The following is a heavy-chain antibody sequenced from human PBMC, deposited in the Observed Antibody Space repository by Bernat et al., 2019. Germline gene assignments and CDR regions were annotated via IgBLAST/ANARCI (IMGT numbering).Heavy chain of an antibody. J-gene: IGHJ3*02. CDR1: GLTVSTNY. V-gene: IGHV3-53*02. CDR3: AKAVGSRDGYNLDAFDI. CDR2: LYSGGTT. Sequence: EVQLVETGGGLIQPGRSLRLSCAASGLTVSTNYMSWVRQAPGKGLEWVSVLYSGGTTYYADSVKGRFTMSGDNSKNKLYLQMDSLRAEDTAVYYCAKAVGSRDGYNLDAFDIWGQGAMVTVSS. D-gene: IGHD5-24*01.